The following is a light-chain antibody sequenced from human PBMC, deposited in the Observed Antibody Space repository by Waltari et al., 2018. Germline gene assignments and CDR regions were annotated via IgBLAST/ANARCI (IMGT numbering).Light chain of an antibody. Sequence: QSALTQPASVSGSPGQSITISCTGTTSDLGGYNYVSWYLQHPGKAPKLIIFDVSSRPSGVSNRFSGSKSANTASLIISGLQAEDEADYYCCSFTSSSTWVFGGGTKLTVL. J-gene: IGLJ3*02. V-gene: IGLV2-14*03. CDR3: CSFTSSSTWV. CDR1: TSDLGGYNY. CDR2: DVS.